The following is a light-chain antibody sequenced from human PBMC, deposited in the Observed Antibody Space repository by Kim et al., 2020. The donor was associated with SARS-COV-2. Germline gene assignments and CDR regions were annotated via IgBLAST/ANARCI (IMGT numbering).Light chain of an antibody. CDR3: SSYTRSSTNYV. Sequence: QSTTFSCTGTSSDVGSYNYVSWYQHHPGKAPKLMIYAVSNRPSGVSNRFSGSKSGNTASLTISGLQAEDEADYYCSSYTRSSTNYVFGTGTKVTVL. CDR1: SSDVGSYNY. J-gene: IGLJ1*01. V-gene: IGLV2-14*03. CDR2: AVS.